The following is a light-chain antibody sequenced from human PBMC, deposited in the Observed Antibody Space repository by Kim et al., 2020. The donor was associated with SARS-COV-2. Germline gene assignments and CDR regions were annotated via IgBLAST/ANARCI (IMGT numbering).Light chain of an antibody. CDR3: QQSYSTLPWT. CDR1: QSISSY. CDR2: AAS. Sequence: DIRMTQSRSSLSASVGDRVTITCRASQSISSYLNWYQQKPGKAPKLLIYAASSLQSGVPSRFSGSGSGTDFTLTISSLQPEDFATYYCQQSYSTLPWTFGQGTKVDIK. J-gene: IGKJ1*01. V-gene: IGKV1-39*01.